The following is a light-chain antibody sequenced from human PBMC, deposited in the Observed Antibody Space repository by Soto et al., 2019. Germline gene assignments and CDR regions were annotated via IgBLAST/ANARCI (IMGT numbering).Light chain of an antibody. CDR3: QQRTNWPTST. CDR1: QNVRSY. J-gene: IGKJ5*01. V-gene: IGKV3-11*01. Sequence: EIVMTQSPATLSLSPEERATLSCRASQNVRSYLAWYQQKPGQAPRLLIHDASSRATGIPDRFSGSGSGTDFTLTISSLEPEDSAVYYCQQRTNWPTSTFGQGTRLEIK. CDR2: DAS.